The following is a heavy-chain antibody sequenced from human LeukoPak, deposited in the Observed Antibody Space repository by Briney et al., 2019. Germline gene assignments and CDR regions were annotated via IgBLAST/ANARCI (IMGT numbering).Heavy chain of an antibody. D-gene: IGHD1-26*01. CDR2: MYYSGST. CDR3: ARQYSDNYWAFDM. J-gene: IGHJ3*02. V-gene: IGHV4-59*08. CDR1: GGSISSYY. Sequence: SQTLSLTCTVSGGSISSYYWSWIRQPPGKGLEWIGYMYYSGSTKYNPSLKSRVTISVDTSKNQFSLKLISVTAADTAVYYCARQYSDNYWAFDMWGQGTMVSVSS.